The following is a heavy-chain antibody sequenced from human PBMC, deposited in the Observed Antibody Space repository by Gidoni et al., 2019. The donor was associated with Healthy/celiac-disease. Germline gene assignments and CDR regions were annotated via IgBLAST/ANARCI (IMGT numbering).Heavy chain of an antibody. CDR1: GFTFSSYA. V-gene: IGHV3-23*01. J-gene: IGHJ4*02. D-gene: IGHD4-17*01. CDR2: ISGSGGST. Sequence: ELQLLESGGGLAQPRASLSLSCAASGFTFSSYAMSWVRQAPGKGLEWVSAISGSGGSTYYADSVKGRFTISRDNSKNTLYLQMNSLRDEDTAVYYCAKAPVTGYFDYWGQGTLVTVSS. CDR3: AKAPVTGYFDY.